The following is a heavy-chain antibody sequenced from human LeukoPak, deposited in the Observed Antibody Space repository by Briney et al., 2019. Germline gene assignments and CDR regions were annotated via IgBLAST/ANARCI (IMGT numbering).Heavy chain of an antibody. V-gene: IGHV4-38-2*02. J-gene: IGHJ4*02. CDR2: IYHSGST. CDR1: GYSISSGYY. Sequence: SETLSLTCTVSGYSISSGYYWGWIRQPSGKGLEWIGSIYHSGSTYYNPSLKSRVTISVDTSKNQFSLKLSSVTAADTAVYYCARKNGYYFDYWGQGTLVTVSS. D-gene: IGHD2-8*01. CDR3: ARKNGYYFDY.